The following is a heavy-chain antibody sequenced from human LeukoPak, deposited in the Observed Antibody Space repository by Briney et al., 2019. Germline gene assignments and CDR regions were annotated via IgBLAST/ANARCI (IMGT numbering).Heavy chain of an antibody. Sequence: ASVKVSCKASGYTFTGYYMHWVRQAPGQGLEWMGWINPNSGGTNYAQKFQGRVTMTRDTSISTAYMELSRLRSDDTAVYYCARDLSLPAAMFWFDPWGQGTLVTVSS. CDR1: GYTFTGYY. CDR2: INPNSGGT. J-gene: IGHJ5*02. D-gene: IGHD2-2*01. V-gene: IGHV1-2*02. CDR3: ARDLSLPAAMFWFDP.